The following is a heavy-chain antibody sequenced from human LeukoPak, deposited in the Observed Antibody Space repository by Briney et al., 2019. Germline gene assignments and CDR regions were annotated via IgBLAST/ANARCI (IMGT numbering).Heavy chain of an antibody. CDR1: GCSISTYY. V-gene: IGHV4-59*01. J-gene: IGHJ4*02. CDR3: ARVGSYNVDS. Sequence: PSETLSLTWAVSGCSISTYYWSWARQPPGKGLEWIGYISHTGITNYNPSLKSRVTRSEDTSKNQFSLRLSSVTAADTAVYYCARVGSYNVDSWGQGTLVTVSS. D-gene: IGHD3-10*01. CDR2: ISHTGIT.